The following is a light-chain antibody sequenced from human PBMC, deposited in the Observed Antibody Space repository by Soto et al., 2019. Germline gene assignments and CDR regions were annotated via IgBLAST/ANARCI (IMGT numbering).Light chain of an antibody. CDR1: SSDVGAYNY. J-gene: IGLJ1*01. V-gene: IGLV2-14*01. CDR3: SSYTSATTYV. CDR2: DVS. Sequence: QAVVTQPASVSGSPGQSITISCTGTSSDVGAYNYASWYQQYPGEAPKVIIYDVSHRPAGVSNRFSGSKSGNTASLTISGLQTQDEADYYCSSYTSATTYVFGTGTKVTVL.